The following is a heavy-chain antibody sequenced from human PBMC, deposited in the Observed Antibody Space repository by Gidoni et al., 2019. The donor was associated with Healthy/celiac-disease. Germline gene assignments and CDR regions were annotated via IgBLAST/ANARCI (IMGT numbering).Heavy chain of an antibody. CDR2: ISGSGGST. D-gene: IGHD3-22*01. J-gene: IGHJ4*02. V-gene: IGHV3-23*01. CDR1: GFTFTSYA. Sequence: EVQLLESGGGLVQPGGSLRLSCAASGFTFTSYAMSWVRQAPGKGLEWVSAISGSGGSTYYADSVKGRFTISRDNSKNTLYLQMNSLRAEDTAVYYCAKSPPGITMIVVVITNWGQGTLVTVSS. CDR3: AKSPPGITMIVVVITN.